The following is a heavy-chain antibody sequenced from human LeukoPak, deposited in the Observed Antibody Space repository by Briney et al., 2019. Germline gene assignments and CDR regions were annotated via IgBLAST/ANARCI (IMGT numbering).Heavy chain of an antibody. CDR2: IRSKPNNYAA. D-gene: IGHD3-10*01. CDR1: GFTFSGAA. CDR3: ASELRYYFTMDV. V-gene: IGHV3-73*01. Sequence: GGSLKLSCVASGFTFSGAAIHWVRQASGKGLEWVGRIRSKPNNYAAAYGASVKGRFTISRDDSENTAYLQMNSLKSDDTAVYFCASELRYYFTMDVWGQGTTVTVSS. J-gene: IGHJ6*02.